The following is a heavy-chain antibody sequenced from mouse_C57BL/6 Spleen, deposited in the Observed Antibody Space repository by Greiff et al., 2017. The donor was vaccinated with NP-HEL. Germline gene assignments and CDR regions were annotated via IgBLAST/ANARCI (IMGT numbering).Heavy chain of an antibody. CDR2: IHPNSGST. J-gene: IGHJ2*01. CDR3: ARSDLLYDGFFDY. V-gene: IGHV1-64*01. Sequence: VQLQQPGAELVKPGASVKLSCKASGYTFTSYWMHWVKQRPGQGLEWIGMIHPNSGSTNYNEKFKSKATLTVDKSSSTAYMQLSSLTSEDSAVYYCARSDLLYDGFFDYWGKGTTLTVSS. D-gene: IGHD2-3*01. CDR1: GYTFTSYW.